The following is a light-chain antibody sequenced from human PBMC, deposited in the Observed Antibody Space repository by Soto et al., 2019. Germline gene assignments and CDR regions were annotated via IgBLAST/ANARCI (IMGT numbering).Light chain of an antibody. Sequence: QSALTQPASMSGSPGQSITISCTGTSSDVGRYDYVSWYQQHPGKAPKLMIYEVSNRPSGVSNRFSGSKSGNTASLTISGLHAEDEADYYCSSYAGSSVLFGGGTKLTVL. V-gene: IGLV2-14*01. CDR3: SSYAGSSVL. CDR2: EVS. J-gene: IGLJ2*01. CDR1: SSDVGRYDY.